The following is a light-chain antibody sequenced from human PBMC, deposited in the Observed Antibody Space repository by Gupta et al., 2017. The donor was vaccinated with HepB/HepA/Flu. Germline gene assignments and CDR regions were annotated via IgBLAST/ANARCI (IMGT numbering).Light chain of an antibody. CDR2: WAS. V-gene: IGKV4-1*01. Sequence: GETPTINCKASQSGLDNSNNKNYLAWYQQKPGQPPKLLIYWASTRESGVPDLFSGSGYGTGFTLTISTRQAEDVAVYYCQQSVRAPWTFGQGTKVEIK. CDR1: QSGLDNSNNKNY. CDR3: QQSVRAPWT. J-gene: IGKJ1*01.